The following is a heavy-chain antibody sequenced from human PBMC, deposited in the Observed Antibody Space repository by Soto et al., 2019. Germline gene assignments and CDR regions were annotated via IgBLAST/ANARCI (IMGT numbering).Heavy chain of an antibody. Sequence: QVQLVESGGGVVQPGRSLRLSCAASGFTFSSYGMHWVRQAPGKGLEWVAVIWYDGRNENYADSVKGPFTISRDNSKHTLYLQMNSLRAEDTAVYYCASDRRGSGWYDYFDYWGQGTLVTVSS. CDR3: ASDRRGSGWYDYFDY. CDR1: GFTFSSYG. J-gene: IGHJ4*02. V-gene: IGHV3-33*01. D-gene: IGHD6-19*01. CDR2: IWYDGRNE.